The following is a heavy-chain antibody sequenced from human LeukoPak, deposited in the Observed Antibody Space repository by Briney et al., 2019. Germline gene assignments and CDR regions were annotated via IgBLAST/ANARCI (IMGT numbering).Heavy chain of an antibody. Sequence: GGSLRLSCAASGFTFSSYAMSWLRQAPGKGLEWVSAISGSGGSTYYADSVKGRFTISRDNSKNTLYLQMNSLRAEDTAVYHCAKDREGYCSSTSCYGYYYGMDVWGQGTTVTVSS. D-gene: IGHD2-2*01. V-gene: IGHV3-23*01. CDR3: AKDREGYCSSTSCYGYYYGMDV. J-gene: IGHJ6*02. CDR2: ISGSGGST. CDR1: GFTFSSYA.